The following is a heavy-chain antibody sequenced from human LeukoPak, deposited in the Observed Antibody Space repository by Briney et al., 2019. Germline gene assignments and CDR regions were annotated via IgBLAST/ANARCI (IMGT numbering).Heavy chain of an antibody. D-gene: IGHD2-2*01. CDR3: TREIAVVPAASLGY. CDR2: IKSDGTLT. J-gene: IGHJ4*02. CDR1: GFTFSSYW. V-gene: IGHV3-74*01. Sequence: GGSLRLSCAASGFTFSSYWMHWVRQAPGEGLEWVSRIKSDGTLTNYADSVRGRFTISRDDAKNTLYLQMNSLRAEDTAVYYCTREIAVVPAASLGYWGQGTLVTVSS.